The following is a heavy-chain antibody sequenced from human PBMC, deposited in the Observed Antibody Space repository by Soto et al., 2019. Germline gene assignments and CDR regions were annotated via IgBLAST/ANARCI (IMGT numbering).Heavy chain of an antibody. CDR1: GGSISSYY. CDR2: IYYSGST. D-gene: IGHD1-26*01. V-gene: IGHV4-59*01. Sequence: SETLSLTCTVSGGSISSYYWSWIRQPPGKGLEWIGYIYYSGSTNYNPSLKSRVTISVDTSKNQFSLKLSSVTAADTAVYYCARNDALPTFDPWGQGTLVTVSS. CDR3: ARNDALPTFDP. J-gene: IGHJ5*02.